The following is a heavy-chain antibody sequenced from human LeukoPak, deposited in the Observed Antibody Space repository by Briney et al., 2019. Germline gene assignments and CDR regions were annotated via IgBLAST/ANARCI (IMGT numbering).Heavy chain of an antibody. J-gene: IGHJ4*02. CDR1: GFTFSSYA. CDR2: ISYDGSNK. CDR3: AAYSNYWRDY. D-gene: IGHD4-11*01. Sequence: GRSLRLSCAASGFTFSSYAMHWVRQAPGKGLEWVAVISYDGSNKYYADSVKGRFTISRDNSKNTLYLQMNSLRAEDTAVYYCAAYSNYWRDYWGQGTLVTVSS. V-gene: IGHV3-30-3*01.